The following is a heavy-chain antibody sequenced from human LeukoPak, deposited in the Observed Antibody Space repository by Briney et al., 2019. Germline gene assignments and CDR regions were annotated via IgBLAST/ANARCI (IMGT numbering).Heavy chain of an antibody. CDR1: GASISSYH. V-gene: IGHV4-59*12. J-gene: IGHJ3*02. Sequence: SETLSLTCTVSGASISSYHWSWIRQPPGKGLEWIGDVFNSGGTSYDASLKSRVTVSVDRSKNQFSLKLSSVTAADTAVYYCARNIAAAGTGAFDIWGQGTMVTVSS. CDR3: ARNIAAAGTGAFDI. CDR2: VFNSGGT. D-gene: IGHD6-13*01.